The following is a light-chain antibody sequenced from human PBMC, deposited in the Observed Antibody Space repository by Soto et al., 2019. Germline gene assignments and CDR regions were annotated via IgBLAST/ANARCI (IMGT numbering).Light chain of an antibody. CDR1: SSDVGGYNY. CDR2: EVT. J-gene: IGLJ1*01. V-gene: IGLV2-8*01. Sequence: QSALTQPPSASGSPGQSVTISCTGTSSDVGGYNYVSWYQQHPGKAPKLMIYEVTKRPSGVPDRFSGSKSGNTASRTVSGLQAEDEADYFCCSHAGDNTYVFGTGTKVTVL. CDR3: CSHAGDNTYV.